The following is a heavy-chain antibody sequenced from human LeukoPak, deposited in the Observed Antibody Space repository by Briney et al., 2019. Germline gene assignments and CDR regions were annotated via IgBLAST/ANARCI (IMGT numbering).Heavy chain of an antibody. CDR1: GGSISSYY. D-gene: IGHD6-13*01. CDR3: ARNAHCSSWYDWFDP. V-gene: IGHV4-4*07. CDR2: IYTSGST. Sequence: PSETLSLTCTVSGGSISSYYWSWIRQPAGKGLEWIGRIYTSGSTNYNPSLKSRVTMSVDTSKNQFSLKLSSVTAADTAVYYCARNAHCSSWYDWFDPWGQGTLVTVSS. J-gene: IGHJ5*02.